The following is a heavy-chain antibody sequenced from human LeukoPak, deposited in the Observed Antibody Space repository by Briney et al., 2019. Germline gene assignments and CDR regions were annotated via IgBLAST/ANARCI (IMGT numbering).Heavy chain of an antibody. Sequence: ASVKVSCKASGYTFLDYYMHWVRQAPGQGLEWMGWINPSSGGTNYAQKFQGRVTVTRDTSISTVYMDLSGLTSDDTAIYYCARVGLDNTGWHISWFDPWGQGTLVTVSS. CDR3: ARVGLDNTGWHISWFDP. CDR1: GYTFLDYY. J-gene: IGHJ5*02. CDR2: INPSSGGT. D-gene: IGHD6-19*01. V-gene: IGHV1-2*02.